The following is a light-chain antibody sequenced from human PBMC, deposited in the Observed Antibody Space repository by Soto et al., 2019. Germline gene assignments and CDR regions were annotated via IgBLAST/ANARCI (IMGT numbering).Light chain of an antibody. Sequence: QSALTQPASVSGSPGQSITISCTGTSSDVGGYNYVSWYQQHPGKAPKLMIYEVTNRPSGVSNRFSGSMSGNTASLTISGLKAEDDAHYYCSAYTTSNSWVFGGGTTVTVL. V-gene: IGLV2-14*01. CDR1: SSDVGGYNY. J-gene: IGLJ3*02. CDR2: EVT. CDR3: SAYTTSNSWV.